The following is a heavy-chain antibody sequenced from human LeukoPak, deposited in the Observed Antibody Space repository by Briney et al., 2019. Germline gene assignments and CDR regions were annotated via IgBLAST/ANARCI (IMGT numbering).Heavy chain of an antibody. D-gene: IGHD3-16*01. CDR1: GYSISSGHF. J-gene: IGHJ5*02. CDR2: IYHSGSI. Sequence: SETLSLTCTVSGYSISSGHFWGWIRQPPGKGLEWIGSIYHSGSICYNPSLKSRVTISVDPSKNQFSLKLSSVTATDPAVYYCASYITFWKSNWFDPWSQGTLVTVSS. V-gene: IGHV4-38-2*02. CDR3: ASYITFWKSNWFDP.